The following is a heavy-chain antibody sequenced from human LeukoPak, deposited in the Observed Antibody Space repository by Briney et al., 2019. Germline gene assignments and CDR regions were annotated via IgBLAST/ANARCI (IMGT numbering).Heavy chain of an antibody. V-gene: IGHV3-11*01. D-gene: IGHD3-22*01. CDR2: ISSSGSTI. CDR3: ARDRPEGYYYDSSGPPRGY. Sequence: GGSLRLSCAASGFTFSDYYMSWIRQAPGKGLEWVSYISSSGSTIYYADSVKGRFTISRDNAKNSLYLQMNSLRAEDTAVYYCARDRPEGYYYDSSGPPRGYWGQGTLVTVSS. J-gene: IGHJ4*02. CDR1: GFTFSDYY.